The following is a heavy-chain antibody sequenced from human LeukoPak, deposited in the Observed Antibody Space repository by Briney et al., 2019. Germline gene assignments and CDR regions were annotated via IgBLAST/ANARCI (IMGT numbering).Heavy chain of an antibody. J-gene: IGHJ4*02. CDR3: ARDRTRYYDYVWGSYQDY. CDR2: ISSSSSTI. CDR1: GFTFSSYS. Sequence: GGSLRLSCAASGFTFSSYSMNWVRQAPGKGLEWVSYISSSSSTIYYADSVKGRFTISRDNAKNSLYLQMNSLRAEDTAVYYCARDRTRYYDYVWGSYQDYWGQGTLVTVSS. V-gene: IGHV3-48*01. D-gene: IGHD3-16*02.